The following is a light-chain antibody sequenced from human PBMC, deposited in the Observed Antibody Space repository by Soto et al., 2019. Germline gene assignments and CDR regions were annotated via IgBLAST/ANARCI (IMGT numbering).Light chain of an antibody. Sequence: IVMTQAPATLSVSPGEGATLSCRASQSTSSDVAWYQQKPGQPPTLLMYGASTRAIGIPARFSGSGSGTEFTLTISSLQSEDFGTYYCQQYNNWPLSFGGGTKVDIK. CDR1: QSTSSD. CDR2: GAS. J-gene: IGKJ4*01. CDR3: QQYNNWPLS. V-gene: IGKV3-15*01.